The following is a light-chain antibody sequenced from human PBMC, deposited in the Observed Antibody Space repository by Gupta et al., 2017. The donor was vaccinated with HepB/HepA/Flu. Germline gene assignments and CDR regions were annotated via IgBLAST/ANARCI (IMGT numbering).Light chain of an antibody. J-gene: IGKJ1*01. CDR1: PSVSRSY. CDR2: AAS. Sequence: ELVLTQSPGTLSLSPGERATLSCRASPSVSRSYLAWYQQKPGQAPRLLIFAASSRATGIPDRFSGRGSGTDFTLTISRLEPGDFAVYYCQHYGSSTKTFGQGTKVEIK. V-gene: IGKV3-20*01. CDR3: QHYGSSTKT.